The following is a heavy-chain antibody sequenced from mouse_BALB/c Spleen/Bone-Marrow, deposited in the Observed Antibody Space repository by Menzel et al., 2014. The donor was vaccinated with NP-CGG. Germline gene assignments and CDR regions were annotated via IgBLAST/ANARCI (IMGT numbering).Heavy chain of an antibody. V-gene: IGHV1-80*01. CDR1: GYAFSSYW. D-gene: IGHD1-1*02. Sequence: VKLMESGAELVRPGSSLKISCKASGYAFSSYWMNWVKQRPGQGLEWIGQIYPGDGDTNYNGKFKGKATPTADKSSSTAYMQLSSLTSEDSAVYFCARSTSTMDYWGQGTTLTVSS. J-gene: IGHJ2*01. CDR2: IYPGDGDT. CDR3: ARSTSTMDY.